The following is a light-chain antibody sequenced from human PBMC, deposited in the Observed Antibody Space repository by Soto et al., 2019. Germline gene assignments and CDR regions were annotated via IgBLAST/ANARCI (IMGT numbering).Light chain of an antibody. CDR1: SRDVGGYNY. V-gene: IGLV2-14*01. J-gene: IGLJ3*02. CDR3: SSYTSSSPWV. CDR2: EVS. Sequence: QSALTQPASVSGSPGQSITISCTGTSRDVGGYNYVSWYQQHPGKAPKLMIHEVSNRPSGVSNRFSGSKSVNTASLTISGLQAEDEADYYCSSYTSSSPWVFGGGTKLTVL.